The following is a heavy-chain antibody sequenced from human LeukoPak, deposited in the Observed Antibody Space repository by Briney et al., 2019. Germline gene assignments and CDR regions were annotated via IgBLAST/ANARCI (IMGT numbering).Heavy chain of an antibody. J-gene: IGHJ4*02. CDR2: IDSSGGYM. V-gene: IGHV3-21*06. Sequence: GGSLRLSCEASGFTFNTYSMNWARQAPWKGLEWVSSIDSSGGYMFYADSVEGRFIISRDNAKDSLYLQMNSLRVEDTAVYYCLRGDRRDYWGQGTLVTVSS. CDR3: LRGDRRDY. CDR1: GFTFNTYS.